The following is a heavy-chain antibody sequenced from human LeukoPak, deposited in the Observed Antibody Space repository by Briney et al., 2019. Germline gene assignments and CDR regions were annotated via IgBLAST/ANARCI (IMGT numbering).Heavy chain of an antibody. CDR1: GGTFSSYA. D-gene: IGHD5-24*01. CDR3: ARGVRDGYNWRYFDY. Sequence: SVKVSCKASGGTFSSYAISWVRQAPGQGLEWMGGIIPIFGTANYAQKFQGRVTITADESTSTAYMELSSLRSEDTAVYYCARGVRDGYNWRYFDYWGQGTLVTVSS. J-gene: IGHJ4*02. V-gene: IGHV1-69*13. CDR2: IIPIFGTA.